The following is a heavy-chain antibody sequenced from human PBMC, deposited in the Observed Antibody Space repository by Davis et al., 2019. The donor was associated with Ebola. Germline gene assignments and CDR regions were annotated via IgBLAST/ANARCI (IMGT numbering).Heavy chain of an antibody. CDR2: ISSGSSII. CDR3: ATLGGGGNDY. V-gene: IGHV3-48*02. J-gene: IGHJ4*02. D-gene: IGHD3-16*01. Sequence: PGGSLRLSCAASGFSVSTKYMNWVRQAPGKGLEWVSYISSGSSIIYYADPVKGRFTISRDNAKNSLYLQMNSLRDEDTAVYYCATLGGGGNDYWGQGTLVTVSS. CDR1: GFSVSTKY.